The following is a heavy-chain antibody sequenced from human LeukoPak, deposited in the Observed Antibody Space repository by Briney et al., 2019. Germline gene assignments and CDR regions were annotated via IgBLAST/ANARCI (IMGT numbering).Heavy chain of an antibody. J-gene: IGHJ4*02. D-gene: IGHD3-22*01. CDR3: AKSSYYDSSGYYREYYFDY. Sequence: PGGSLRLSCAASGFTFSSYAMSWVRQAPGKGLEWVSSVSGSGGSTYYADSVKSRFTISRDNSKSTLFLQMNSLRAEDTAVYYCAKSSYYDSSGYYREYYFDYWGQGTLVTVSS. CDR1: GFTFSSYA. CDR2: VSGSGGST. V-gene: IGHV3-23*01.